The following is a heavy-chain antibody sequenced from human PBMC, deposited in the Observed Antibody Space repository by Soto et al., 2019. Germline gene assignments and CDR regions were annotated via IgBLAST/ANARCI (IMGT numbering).Heavy chain of an antibody. Sequence: QVQLQESGPGLVKPSQTLSLTCTVSGDSISRGAYYWTWIRQHPVKGLEWIGYISNSGRTSYNPSLKSRLTISLDSAENQFSVRLTSVTAADTAMDYCARARQYYDCELDRWGQGTLVTVSS. J-gene: IGHJ5*02. V-gene: IGHV4-31*03. D-gene: IGHD3-22*01. CDR3: ARARQYYDCELDR. CDR2: ISNSGRT. CDR1: GDSISRGAYY.